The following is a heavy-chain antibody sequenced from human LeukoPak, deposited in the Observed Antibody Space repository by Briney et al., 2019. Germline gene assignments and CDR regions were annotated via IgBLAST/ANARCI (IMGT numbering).Heavy chain of an antibody. D-gene: IGHD6-13*01. Sequence: ASVKVSCKASGYTFTNYGFSWVRQAPGQGLEWMGWISVYNGNTNYAQKLQGRVTMTTDTSTSTAYMELRSLKSDDTAVYYCARDRREAAAGKRFDYWGRGTLVTVSS. V-gene: IGHV1-18*01. CDR3: ARDRREAAAGKRFDY. CDR2: ISVYNGNT. J-gene: IGHJ4*02. CDR1: GYTFTNYG.